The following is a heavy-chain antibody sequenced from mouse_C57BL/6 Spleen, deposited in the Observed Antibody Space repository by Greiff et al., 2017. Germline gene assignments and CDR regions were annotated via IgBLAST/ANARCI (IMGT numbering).Heavy chain of an antibody. CDR2: IHPSDSDT. Sequence: QVQLQQPGAELVKPGASVKVSCTASGYTFTSYWMHWVKQRPGQGLGWIGRIHPSDSDTNYDQKFKGKATLTVDKSSSTAYMQLSSLTSEDSAVYYCAIGIVATDYAMDYWGQGTSVTVSS. CDR3: AIGIVATDYAMDY. CDR1: GYTFTSYW. D-gene: IGHD1-1*01. V-gene: IGHV1-74*01. J-gene: IGHJ4*01.